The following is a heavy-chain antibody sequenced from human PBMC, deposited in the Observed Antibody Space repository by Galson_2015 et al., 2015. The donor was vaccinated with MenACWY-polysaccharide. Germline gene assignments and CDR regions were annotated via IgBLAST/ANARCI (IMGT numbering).Heavy chain of an antibody. J-gene: IGHJ4*02. CDR1: DYSIRSGYF. Sequence: ETLSLTCAVSDYSIRSGYFWGWIRQPPGKGLEWIATIFHSGTTYYNPSLKSRVTISVDTSKNQFSLKLSSVTAADTAVYYCARVEKYSGSYYILHWGQGTLVTVSS. V-gene: IGHV4-38-2*01. CDR3: ARVEKYSGSYYILH. D-gene: IGHD1-26*01. CDR2: IFHSGTT.